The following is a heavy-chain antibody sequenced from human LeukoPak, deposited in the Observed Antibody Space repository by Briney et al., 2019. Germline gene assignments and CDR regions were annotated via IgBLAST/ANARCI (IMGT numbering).Heavy chain of an antibody. Sequence: ASVKVSCKASGYTFTSYGISWVRQAPGQGLEWVGWISAYNGNTNYAQKLQGRVTMTTDTSTSTAYMELRSLRSDDTAVYYCATTAQQQLVLGAFDIWGQGTMVTVSS. CDR3: ATTAQQQLVLGAFDI. D-gene: IGHD6-13*01. CDR2: ISAYNGNT. CDR1: GYTFTSYG. J-gene: IGHJ3*02. V-gene: IGHV1-18*01.